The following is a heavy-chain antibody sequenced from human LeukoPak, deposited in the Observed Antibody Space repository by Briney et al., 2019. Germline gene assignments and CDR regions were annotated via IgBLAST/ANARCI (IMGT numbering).Heavy chain of an antibody. J-gene: IGHJ6*03. CDR2: IYPGDSDT. CDR3: ARHRLSSYTYMDV. CDR1: GYSFTSYC. V-gene: IGHV5-51*01. D-gene: IGHD5-12*01. Sequence: GESLKIFCKGSGYSFTSYCISWVRRMPGKGVEGMGVIYPGDSDTRYSPSFQGQVTISADKSISTAYLQWSSLKASDTAMYYCARHRLSSYTYMDVWGKGTTVTISS.